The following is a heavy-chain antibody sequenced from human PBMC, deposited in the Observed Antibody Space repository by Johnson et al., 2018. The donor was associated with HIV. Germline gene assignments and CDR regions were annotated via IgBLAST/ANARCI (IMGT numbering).Heavy chain of an antibody. J-gene: IGHJ3*02. CDR2: IYSGGST. Sequence: VQLVESGGGLVQPGGSLRLSCAASGFTVSSNYMSWVRQAPGKGLEWVSVIYSGGSTYYADSVKGRFTISRDNSKNTLYLQMNSLRAEDTAVYYCSKQLAGHDAFDIWGQGTMVTVSS. CDR1: GFTVSSNY. V-gene: IGHV3-66*02. D-gene: IGHD6-6*01. CDR3: SKQLAGHDAFDI.